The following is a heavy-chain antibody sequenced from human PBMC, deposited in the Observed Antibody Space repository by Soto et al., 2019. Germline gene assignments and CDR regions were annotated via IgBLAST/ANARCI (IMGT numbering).Heavy chain of an antibody. CDR3: ARDDHGSGSYAFFDY. D-gene: IGHD3-10*01. CDR1: GFTFRSYG. J-gene: IGHJ4*02. Sequence: GGSLRLSCAASGFTFRSYGVHWVRRAPGKGLEWVALIWYDGSNKYYSDSVKGRFTISRDNFKNTLYLQMNSLRAEDTAVYYCARDDHGSGSYAFFDYWGQGTLVTVSS. CDR2: IWYDGSNK. V-gene: IGHV3-33*01.